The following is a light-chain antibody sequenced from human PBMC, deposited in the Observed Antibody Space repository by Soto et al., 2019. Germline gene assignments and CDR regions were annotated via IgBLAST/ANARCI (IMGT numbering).Light chain of an antibody. CDR1: LPISNY. Sequence: DIQMTQSPASLSLSPGDRVTITCRASLPISNYLAWYQQKPGQAPSLLIYAASTWPAGVPARFSGSGSGTDFTLTISSLQSEDFAVYYCQQYNSSPLTFGRGTKVDIK. CDR3: QQYNSSPLT. V-gene: IGKV1-27*01. CDR2: AAS. J-gene: IGKJ4*01.